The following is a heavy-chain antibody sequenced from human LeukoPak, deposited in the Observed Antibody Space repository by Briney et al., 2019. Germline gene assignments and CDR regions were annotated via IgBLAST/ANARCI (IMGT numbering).Heavy chain of an antibody. Sequence: TSGTLRLTCEASGCTFGSCTMSWVRQAQRTGQGRLSGSSASGHCIYNADSVNGRLTISRDNSKNTQYIEMHSLIAAATAVDYCARDGWWGGYQFYFYMDVWGKGTTVTV. CDR1: GCTFGSCT. CDR3: ARDGWWGGYQFYFYMDV. V-gene: IGHV3-23*01. J-gene: IGHJ6*03. D-gene: IGHD2-15*01. CDR2: SSASGHCI.